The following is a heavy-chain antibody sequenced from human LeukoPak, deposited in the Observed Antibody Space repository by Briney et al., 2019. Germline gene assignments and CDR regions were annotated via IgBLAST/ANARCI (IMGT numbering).Heavy chain of an antibody. Sequence: SVKVSCKASGGTFSSYAISWVRQAPGQGLEWMGRIIPILGIANYAQKFQGRVTITADKSTSTAYMELSSLRSEDTAVYYCATRPRYYDSSGYPDYWGQGTLVTVSS. CDR2: IIPILGIA. CDR1: GGTFSSYA. CDR3: ATRPRYYDSSGYPDY. D-gene: IGHD3-22*01. V-gene: IGHV1-69*04. J-gene: IGHJ4*02.